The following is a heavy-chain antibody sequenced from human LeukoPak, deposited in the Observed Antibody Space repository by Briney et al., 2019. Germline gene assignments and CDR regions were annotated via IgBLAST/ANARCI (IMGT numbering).Heavy chain of an antibody. Sequence: PGGSLRLSCAASGFTFSSYWMHWVRQAPGKGLVWVSGINTDGSSTSYADSVKGRFTISRDSAKNTLYLQMNSLRAEDTALYYCVRASLEDWGQGTLVTVSS. J-gene: IGHJ4*02. CDR1: GFTFSSYW. CDR2: INTDGSST. CDR3: VRASLED. V-gene: IGHV3-74*01.